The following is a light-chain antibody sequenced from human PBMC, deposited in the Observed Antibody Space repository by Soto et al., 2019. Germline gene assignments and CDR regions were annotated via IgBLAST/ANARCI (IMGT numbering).Light chain of an antibody. CDR2: AAS. CDR1: QSFTGW. Sequence: GDRVTITCRASQSFTGWLAWYQQKPGKAPKLLIYAASTLQSGVPSRFSGSGSGTDFTLTISCLQSEDFATYYCQQYYSYPLTFGGGTKVDIK. CDR3: QQYYSYPLT. V-gene: IGKV1-8*01. J-gene: IGKJ4*01.